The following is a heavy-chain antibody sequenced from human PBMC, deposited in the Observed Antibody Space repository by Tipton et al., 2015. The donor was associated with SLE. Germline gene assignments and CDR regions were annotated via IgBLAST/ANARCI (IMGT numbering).Heavy chain of an antibody. CDR2: VFYSGST. CDR1: GGSISSSSYN. D-gene: IGHD6-13*01. CDR3: ASVRSAAAGYYFDY. Sequence: TLSLTCTVSGGSISSSSYNWGRIRQPPGKGLEWIGSVFYSGSTHYNPSLKSRVTISIDTSKNQFSLNLNSVTATDTAMYYCASVRSAAAGYYFDYWGQGLLVTVSS. J-gene: IGHJ4*02. V-gene: IGHV4-39*07.